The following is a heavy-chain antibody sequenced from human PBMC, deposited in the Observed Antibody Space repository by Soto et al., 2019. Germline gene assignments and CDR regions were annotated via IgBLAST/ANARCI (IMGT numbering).Heavy chain of an antibody. J-gene: IGHJ4*02. CDR3: AREGLYSNTREPLFDY. CDR1: GGTFSSYA. D-gene: IGHD4-4*01. Sequence: QVQLVQSGAEVKKPGSSVKVSCKASGGTFSSYAISWVRQAPGQGLEWMGGIIPIFGTANYAQKFQGRVTITADESKSKAYMELSSLRSEDTAVYYCAREGLYSNTREPLFDYWGQGTLVTVSS. CDR2: IIPIFGTA. V-gene: IGHV1-69*01.